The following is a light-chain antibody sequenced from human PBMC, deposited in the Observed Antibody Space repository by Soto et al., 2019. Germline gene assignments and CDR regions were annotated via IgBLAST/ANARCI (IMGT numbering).Light chain of an antibody. CDR3: MQSTQLPPT. J-gene: IGKJ5*01. Sequence: DVVMTQTPLSLSVAPGQPASISCKSSLSLLHITGETFLFWYLQKPGQSPQLLIYEVSTRVSGVPDRFSGSGSGTDFTLEIGRVETDDVGIYYCMQSTQLPPTFGQGTRLEIK. V-gene: IGKV2D-29*02. CDR1: LSLLHITGETF. CDR2: EVS.